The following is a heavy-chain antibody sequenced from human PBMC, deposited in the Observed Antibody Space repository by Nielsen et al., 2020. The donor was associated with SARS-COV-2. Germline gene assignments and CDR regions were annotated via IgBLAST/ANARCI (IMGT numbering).Heavy chain of an antibody. J-gene: IGHJ5*02. CDR3: ARVLGTIFGVVIIPLWFDP. D-gene: IGHD3-3*01. CDR2: IYYSGST. CDR1: GGSISSSSYY. V-gene: IGHV4-39*07. Sequence: SETLSLTCTVSGGSISSSSYYWGWIRQPPGKGLEWIGSIYYSGSTYYNPSLKSRVTISVDTSKNQFSLKLSSVTAADTAVYYCARVLGTIFGVVIIPLWFDPWGQGTLVTVSS.